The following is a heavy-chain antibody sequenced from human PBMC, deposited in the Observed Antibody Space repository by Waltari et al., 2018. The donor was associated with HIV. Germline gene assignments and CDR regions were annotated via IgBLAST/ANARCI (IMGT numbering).Heavy chain of an antibody. Sequence: EVQLVQSGAEVKKPGESLKNSCKGSGYSFTSYWIGWVRQMPGKGLEWMGIIYPVDSDTRYSPSFQGQVTISADKSISTAYLQWSSLKASDTAMYYCARSGSYGNYYYYYYGMDVWGQGTTVTVSS. CDR2: IYPVDSDT. CDR1: GYSFTSYW. V-gene: IGHV5-51*01. D-gene: IGHD5-18*01. J-gene: IGHJ6*02. CDR3: ARSGSYGNYYYYYYGMDV.